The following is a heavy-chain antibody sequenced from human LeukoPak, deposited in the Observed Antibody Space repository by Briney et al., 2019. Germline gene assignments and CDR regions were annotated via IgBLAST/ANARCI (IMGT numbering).Heavy chain of an antibody. V-gene: IGHV3-21*01. J-gene: IGHJ4*02. CDR3: ARGGVSVGGNFDY. Sequence: GGSLRLSCAASGFTFSSYSMNWVRQAAGKGLEWVSSISRSSSYIDYADSMKGRFNTSRDNANHSLFLQMNSLRAEDTAVYYCARGGVSVGGNFDYWGQGTLVTVSS. CDR1: GFTFSSYS. D-gene: IGHD4-23*01. CDR2: ISRSSSYI.